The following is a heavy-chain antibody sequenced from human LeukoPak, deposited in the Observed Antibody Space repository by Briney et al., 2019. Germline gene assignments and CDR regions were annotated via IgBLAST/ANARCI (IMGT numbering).Heavy chain of an antibody. CDR2: ISSSSSYI. CDR1: GFTFSSYS. Sequence: GGSLRLSCAASGFTFSSYSMNWVRQAPGKGLEWVSSISSSSSYIYYADSVKGRFTISRDNAKNSLYLQMYSLRAEDTAVYYCARGAIAGANFGYWGQGTLVAVSS. V-gene: IGHV3-21*01. D-gene: IGHD1-26*01. CDR3: ARGAIAGANFGY. J-gene: IGHJ4*02.